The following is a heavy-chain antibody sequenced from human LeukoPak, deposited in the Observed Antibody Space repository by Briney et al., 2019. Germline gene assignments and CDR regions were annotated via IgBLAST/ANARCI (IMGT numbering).Heavy chain of an antibody. D-gene: IGHD3-22*01. CDR2: ITVIEDNT. CDR3: VKPGVVNVIVAVAFFDY. V-gene: IGHV3-64D*06. J-gene: IGHJ4*02. CDR1: GFPFNMYA. Sequence: GGSLRLSCSASGFPFNMYAMHWVRQAPGKGLEYVSGITVIEDNTHYADSVKGRFTISRDNSKNTLYLQMSSLRAEDTAVYYCVKPGVVNVIVAVAFFDYWGQGTQVTVSS.